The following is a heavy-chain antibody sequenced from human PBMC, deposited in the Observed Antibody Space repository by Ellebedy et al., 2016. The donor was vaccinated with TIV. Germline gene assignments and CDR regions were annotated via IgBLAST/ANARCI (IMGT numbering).Heavy chain of an antibody. V-gene: IGHV4-34*01. Sequence: GSLRLSXAASGFTFSSYAMSWVRQAPGKGLEWIGEINHSGSTNYNPSLKSRVTISVDTSKNQFSLKLSSVTAADTAVYYCARIPSLGYCSSTSCFDYWGQGTLVTVSS. D-gene: IGHD2-2*01. CDR3: ARIPSLGYCSSTSCFDY. J-gene: IGHJ4*02. CDR1: GFTFSSYA. CDR2: INHSGST.